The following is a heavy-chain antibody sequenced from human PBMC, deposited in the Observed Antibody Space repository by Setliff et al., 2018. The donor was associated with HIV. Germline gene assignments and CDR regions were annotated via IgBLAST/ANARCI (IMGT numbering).Heavy chain of an antibody. J-gene: IGHJ5*02. D-gene: IGHD6-13*01. CDR2: IQHSGST. CDR1: GGSISGSSYF. CDR3: ARDIQAAGTGWFDP. Sequence: SETLSLTCTVSGGSISGSSYFWGWIRQPPGKGLEWIGNIQHSGSTYYNPSLKSRVIISLDTSKNQFSLKLSSVTAADTAVYYCARDIQAAGTGWFDPWGQGTLVTVSS. V-gene: IGHV4-39*07.